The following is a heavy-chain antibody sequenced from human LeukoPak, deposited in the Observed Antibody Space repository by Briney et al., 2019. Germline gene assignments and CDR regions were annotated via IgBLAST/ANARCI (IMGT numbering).Heavy chain of an antibody. Sequence: GGSLRLSCAASGFTFSDYDMNWVRQAPGRGLEWVSYISTGSGSIYYADSVKGRFTISRDNAKNSLYLQMNSLRAEDTALYYCAKSDSDGYSYGYDYWGQGTLVTVSS. CDR3: AKSDSDGYSYGYDY. D-gene: IGHD5-18*01. J-gene: IGHJ4*02. CDR2: ISTGSGSI. CDR1: GFTFSDYD. V-gene: IGHV3-48*04.